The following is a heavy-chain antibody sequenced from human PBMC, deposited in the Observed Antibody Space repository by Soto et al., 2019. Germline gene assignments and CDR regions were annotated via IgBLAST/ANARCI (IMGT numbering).Heavy chain of an antibody. CDR1: GDSVSSPYY. V-gene: IGHV4-4*02. Sequence: QVQLQESGPGLVKPSGTLSLTCAVSGDSVSSPYYWCWVRQSPGKGLEWIGEVFHTGTTSYNPSLMSRVSISMDKSINQFSLDLSSVTAAVTAVYYCARSAGWYAIHAWGPGTLVIVSS. D-gene: IGHD6-19*01. CDR3: ARSAGWYAIHA. CDR2: VFHTGTT. J-gene: IGHJ5*02.